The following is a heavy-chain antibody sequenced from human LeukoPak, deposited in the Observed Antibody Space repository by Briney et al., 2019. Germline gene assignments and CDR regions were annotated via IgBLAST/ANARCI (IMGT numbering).Heavy chain of an antibody. Sequence: PSETLSLTCAVYGGSFSGYYWSWIRQPPGKGLEWIGEINHSGSTNYNPSLKSRVTISVDTSKHQFSLKLSSVTAADTAVYYCARGSTYWYFDLWGRGTLVTVSS. CDR2: INHSGST. CDR3: ARGSTYWYFDL. V-gene: IGHV4-34*01. CDR1: GGSFSGYY. J-gene: IGHJ2*01.